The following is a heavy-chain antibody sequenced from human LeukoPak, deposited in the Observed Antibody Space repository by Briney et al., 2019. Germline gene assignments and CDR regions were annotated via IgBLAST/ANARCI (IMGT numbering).Heavy chain of an antibody. D-gene: IGHD2-15*01. CDR3: AKGVVAATNAAYYGMDV. V-gene: IGHV3-30*18. J-gene: IGHJ6*02. CDR2: ISYDESDK. Sequence: PGGSLRLSCAASGFTFSNYGMHWVRQAPGKGLEWVAVISYDESDKYYADSVKGRFTISRDNSKNTLYLQMNSLRPEDTAVYYCAKGVVAATNAAYYGMDVRGQGTTVTVSS. CDR1: GFTFSNYG.